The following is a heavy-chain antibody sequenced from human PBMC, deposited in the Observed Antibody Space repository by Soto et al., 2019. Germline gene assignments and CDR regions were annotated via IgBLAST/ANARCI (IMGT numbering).Heavy chain of an antibody. CDR3: TTERCTGTNCYVKNAFDS. CDR2: IKTKTDGGTT. CDR1: GFTFNDAW. Sequence: GGSLRLSCAASGFTFNDAWMTWVRQAPGKGLEWVGRIKTKTDGGTTDYAAPVKGRFTISRDDSKNTVYLQMNSPEIEDTGVYYCTTERCTGTNCYVKNAFDSWGQGTMVTVSS. V-gene: IGHV3-15*01. D-gene: IGHD2-2*01. J-gene: IGHJ3*02.